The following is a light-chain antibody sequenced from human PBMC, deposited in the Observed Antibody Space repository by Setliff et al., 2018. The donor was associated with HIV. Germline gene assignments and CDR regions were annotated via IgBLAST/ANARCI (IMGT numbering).Light chain of an antibody. CDR2: DVS. CDR3: SSYAGSNNV. CDR1: SSDVGGYNY. V-gene: IGLV2-14*01. J-gene: IGLJ1*01. Sequence: QSALAQPASVSGSPGQSITISCTGTSSDVGGYNYVSWYQQHPGKAPKLMISDVSKRPSGVSSRFSGSKSGNTASLTVSGRQAEDEADYYCSSYAGSNNVFGTGNKVTVL.